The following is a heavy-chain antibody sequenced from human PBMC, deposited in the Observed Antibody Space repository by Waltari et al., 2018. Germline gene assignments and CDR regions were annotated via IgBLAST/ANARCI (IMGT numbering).Heavy chain of an antibody. CDR1: GFVFRGFA. D-gene: IGHD3-9*01. V-gene: IGHV3-48*03. CDR2: IRNSGSTI. Sequence: EVKLVESGGGLVPPGGSLTLPCEAYGFVFRGFAMNWVRQAPGKGLEWIAHIRNSGSTIYYADSVKGRFSISRDNAKESLFLQMNSLRAEDTAVYYCARHGIRLGLYYFDYWGQGALVTVSS. CDR3: ARHGIRLGLYYFDY. J-gene: IGHJ4*02.